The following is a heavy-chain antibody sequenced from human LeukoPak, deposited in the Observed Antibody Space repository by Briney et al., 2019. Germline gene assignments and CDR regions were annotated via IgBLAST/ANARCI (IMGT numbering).Heavy chain of an antibody. CDR3: ARDLYSSRTNDAFVI. Sequence: PSETLSLTCTASGGSISSYHWSWIRQPAGKGLGWIGRIYSSGTTKYNPSLKRRVTMSVDTSKNQFSLKLSSVTAADTAVYYCARDLYSSRTNDAFVIWGQGTMVTVSS. V-gene: IGHV4-4*07. CDR2: IYSSGTT. D-gene: IGHD6-13*01. J-gene: IGHJ3*02. CDR1: GGSISSYH.